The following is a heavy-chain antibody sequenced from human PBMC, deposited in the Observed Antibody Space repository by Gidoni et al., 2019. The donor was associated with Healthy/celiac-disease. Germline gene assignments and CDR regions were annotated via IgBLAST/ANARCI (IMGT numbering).Heavy chain of an antibody. J-gene: IGHJ4*02. CDR1: GFTFSNAW. CDR3: TTDDNFWSGYAIDY. Sequence: EVQLVESGGGLVKPGGSLRLSCAASGFTFSNAWMSWVRQAPGKGLEWVGRIKSKTDGGTTDYAAPVKGRFTISRDDSKNTLYLQMNSLKTEDTAVYYCTTDDNFWSGYAIDYWGQGTLVTVSS. CDR2: IKSKTDGGTT. V-gene: IGHV3-15*01. D-gene: IGHD3-3*01.